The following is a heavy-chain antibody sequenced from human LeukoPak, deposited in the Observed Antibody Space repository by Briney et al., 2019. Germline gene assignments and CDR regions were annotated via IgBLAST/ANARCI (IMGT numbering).Heavy chain of an antibody. CDR2: ISYDGSNK. D-gene: IGHD2-2*02. CDR1: GFTFSSYA. J-gene: IGHJ4*02. V-gene: IGHV3-30-3*01. CDR3: ARSGIQSGYCSSVSCYTGY. Sequence: PGGSLRLSCAASGFTFSSYAMYWVRQAPGKGLEWVAVISYDGSNKYYADSVKGRFTIPRDNSKNTMYLQLNSLRAEDTAMYYCARSGIQSGYCSSVSCYTGYWGQGTLVTVSS.